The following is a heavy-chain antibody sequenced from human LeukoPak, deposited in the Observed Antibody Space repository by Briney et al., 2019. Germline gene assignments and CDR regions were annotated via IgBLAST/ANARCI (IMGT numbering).Heavy chain of an antibody. J-gene: IGHJ4*02. CDR2: ISYDGSNK. D-gene: IGHD3-10*01. CDR1: GFTFSSYA. V-gene: IGHV3-30-3*01. CDR3: ASEDYYGSGSYHQIDY. Sequence: QPGRSLRLSCAASGFTFSSYAMHWVRQAPVKGLEWVAVISYDGSNKYYADSVKGRFTISRDNSKNTLYLQMNSLRAEDTAVYYCASEDYYGSGSYHQIDYWGQGTLVTVSS.